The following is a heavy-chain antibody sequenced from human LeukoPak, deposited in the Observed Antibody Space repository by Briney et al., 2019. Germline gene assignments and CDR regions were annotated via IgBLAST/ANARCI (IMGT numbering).Heavy chain of an antibody. Sequence: SETLSLTCAVYGGSFSGYYWSWIRQPPGKGLEWIGEINHSGSTNYNPSLKSRVTISVDTSKNQFSLKLSSVTAADTAVYYCARDKWLVRSFDYWGQGTLVTVSS. D-gene: IGHD6-19*01. CDR3: ARDKWLVRSFDY. CDR2: INHSGST. V-gene: IGHV4-34*01. CDR1: GGSFSGYY. J-gene: IGHJ4*02.